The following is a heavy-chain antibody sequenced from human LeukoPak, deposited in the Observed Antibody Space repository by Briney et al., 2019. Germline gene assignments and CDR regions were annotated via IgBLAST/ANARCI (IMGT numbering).Heavy chain of an antibody. CDR3: ARGWELPLDY. D-gene: IGHD1-26*01. J-gene: IGHJ4*02. Sequence: SETLSLTCTVSGGSISSYYWSWIRQPPGKGLEWIGYIYYSGSTNYNPSLKSRVTISVDTSKNQFSLKLSSVTAADTVVYYCARGWELPLDYWGQGTLVTVSS. V-gene: IGHV4-59*01. CDR1: GGSISSYY. CDR2: IYYSGST.